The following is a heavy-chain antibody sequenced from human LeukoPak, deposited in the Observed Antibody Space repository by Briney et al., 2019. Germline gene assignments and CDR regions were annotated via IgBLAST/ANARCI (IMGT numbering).Heavy chain of an antibody. CDR1: GYSFTSYW. V-gene: IGHV5-51*01. Sequence: GESLKISCKGSGYSFTSYWIAWVRQMPGKGLEWMGIIYPGDSDTIYSPSFQCQFPFSAHKSISTSYLQWSSLKASDTAIYYCARESGRVSDYCGQGTLVTLSS. CDR2: IYPGDSDT. J-gene: IGHJ4*02. CDR3: ARESGRVSDY. D-gene: IGHD2-15*01.